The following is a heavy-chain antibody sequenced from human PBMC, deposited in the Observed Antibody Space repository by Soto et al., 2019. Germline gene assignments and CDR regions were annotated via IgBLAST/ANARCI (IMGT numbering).Heavy chain of an antibody. D-gene: IGHD1-1*01. Sequence: GGSLRLSCAASGFTFSSYGMHWVRQAPGKGLEWVAVIWYDGSNKYYADSVKGRFTISRDNSKNTLYLQMNSLRAEDTAVYYCARDLGTHHPYGMDVWGQGTTVTVSS. CDR1: GFTFSSYG. V-gene: IGHV3-33*01. CDR3: ARDLGTHHPYGMDV. J-gene: IGHJ6*02. CDR2: IWYDGSNK.